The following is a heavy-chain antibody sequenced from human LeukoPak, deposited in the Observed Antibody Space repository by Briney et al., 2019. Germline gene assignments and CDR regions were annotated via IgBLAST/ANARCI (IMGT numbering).Heavy chain of an antibody. V-gene: IGHV3-21*01. CDR2: ISSSSSYI. J-gene: IGHJ4*02. CDR1: GFAFSSYS. Sequence: GGPLRLSCAASGFAFSSYSMNWVRQAPGKGLEWVSSISSSSSYIYYADSVKGRFTISRDNAKNSLYLQMNSLRAEDTAVYYCARDLVDIVVVVAALDYWGQGTLVTVSS. D-gene: IGHD2-15*01. CDR3: ARDLVDIVVVVAALDY.